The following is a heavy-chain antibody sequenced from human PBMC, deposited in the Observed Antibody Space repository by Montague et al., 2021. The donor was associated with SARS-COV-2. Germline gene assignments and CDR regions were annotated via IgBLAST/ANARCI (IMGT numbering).Heavy chain of an antibody. D-gene: IGHD3-10*01. Sequence: SLRLSCAAPGFTFSSYAMHWVRQAPGKGLEWVAVISYDGSNKYYXDSVKGRFTISRDNSKNTLYLQMNSLRAEDTAVYYCARAAQKQYVLLWFGELLHDAFEIWGQGTMVTVSS. CDR1: GFTFSSYA. CDR3: ARAAQKQYVLLWFGELLHDAFEI. V-gene: IGHV3-30-3*01. CDR2: ISYDGSNK. J-gene: IGHJ3*02.